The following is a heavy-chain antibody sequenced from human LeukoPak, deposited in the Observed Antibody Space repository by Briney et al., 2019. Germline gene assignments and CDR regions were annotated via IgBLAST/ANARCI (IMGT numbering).Heavy chain of an antibody. CDR3: AREVRKAAAGPTRYFQH. J-gene: IGHJ1*01. D-gene: IGHD6-13*01. V-gene: IGHV3-66*01. CDR2: IYSGGST. CDR1: GFTVNSNY. Sequence: QTGGSLRLSCAASGFTVNSNYMSWVRQAPGKGLEWVSVIYSGGSTYYADSVKGRFTISRDNSKNTLYLQMNSLRAEDTAVYYCAREVRKAAAGPTRYFQHWGQGTLVTVSS.